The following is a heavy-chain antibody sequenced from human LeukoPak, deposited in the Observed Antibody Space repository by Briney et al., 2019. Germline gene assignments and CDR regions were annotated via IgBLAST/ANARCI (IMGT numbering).Heavy chain of an antibody. CDR1: GFIFSNYA. V-gene: IGHV3-30*01. J-gene: IGHJ4*02. Sequence: GGSLRLSCAASGFIFSNYAMHWVRQAPRKGVEWVALISSDGSKTYHADSVKGRFSISRDNSKNTLYLQLNSLRAEDTCVYYCARDSTYWYDSGSSGPHYFDYWGQGTLVTVSS. D-gene: IGHD3-10*01. CDR2: ISSDGSKT. CDR3: ARDSTYWYDSGSSGPHYFDY.